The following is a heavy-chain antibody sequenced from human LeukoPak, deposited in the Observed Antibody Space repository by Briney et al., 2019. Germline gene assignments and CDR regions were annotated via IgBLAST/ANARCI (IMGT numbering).Heavy chain of an antibody. CDR1: GGSISSYY. Sequence: SETLSLTCTVSGGSISSYYWSWIRLPPGKGLGWGGYIYYSGSTNYNPSLKSRVTISVDTSKNHFSLKLRSVTAADTAVYYCGRGLLGPDAFDIWGQGTMVTVSS. J-gene: IGHJ3*02. V-gene: IGHV4-59*08. CDR3: GRGLLGPDAFDI. CDR2: IYYSGST. D-gene: IGHD3-22*01.